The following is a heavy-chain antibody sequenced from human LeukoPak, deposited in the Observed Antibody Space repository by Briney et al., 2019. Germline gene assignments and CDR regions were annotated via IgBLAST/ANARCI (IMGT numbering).Heavy chain of an antibody. Sequence: GGSLRLSCAASGFTVSSNYVSWVRQAPGKGLEWVSVIYTGGSTNYADSVEGRFTISRDNSKNTLYLLMNSLRAEDTAVYYCARGIPYFDYWGQGTLVTVSS. V-gene: IGHV3-53*01. CDR2: IYTGGST. J-gene: IGHJ4*02. CDR1: GFTVSSNY. CDR3: ARGIPYFDY.